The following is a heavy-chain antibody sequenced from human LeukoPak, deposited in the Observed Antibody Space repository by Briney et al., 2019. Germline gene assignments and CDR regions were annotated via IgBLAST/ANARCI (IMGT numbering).Heavy chain of an antibody. J-gene: IGHJ4*02. D-gene: IGHD5-12*01. CDR3: ARGSSGYSGYDAASDY. V-gene: IGHV1-18*01. CDR2: IGAYNGNT. CDR1: GYTFTSSG. Sequence: ASVKVSCKASGYTFTSSGINWVRQAPGQGLEWMGWIGAYNGNTNYAQKFQGRVTMTIDTSTSTGYMELRSLRSDDTAVCYCARGSSGYSGYDAASDYWGQGTLVTVSS.